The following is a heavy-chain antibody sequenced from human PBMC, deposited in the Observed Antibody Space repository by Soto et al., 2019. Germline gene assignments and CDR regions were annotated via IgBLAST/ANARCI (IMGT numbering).Heavy chain of an antibody. CDR3: AKSPPGGTVTRQRWFDH. Sequence: GSLRLCFASSGCTFSSYALSWVRQAPGKWLEWVSAISGSGGSTYYADSVKGRFTISRDNSKNTLYLQMNSLRAEDTAVYYCAKSPPGGTVTRQRWFDHLGQGILSSVSS. CDR1: GCTFSSYA. J-gene: IGHJ5*02. CDR2: ISGSGGST. D-gene: IGHD4-17*01. V-gene: IGHV3-23*01.